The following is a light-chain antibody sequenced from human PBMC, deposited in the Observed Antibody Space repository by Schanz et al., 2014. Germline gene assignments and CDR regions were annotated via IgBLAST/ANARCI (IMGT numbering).Light chain of an antibody. V-gene: IGKV3-11*01. J-gene: IGKJ1*01. Sequence: EIVLTQSPATLSLSPGERATLSCRASQSVSSYLVWYQQKPGQAPRLLIYDASNRATGIPARFSGSGSGTDFALTISSLEPEDFAVYYCQQYGSSPKTFGQGTKVEIK. CDR2: DAS. CDR3: QQYGSSPKT. CDR1: QSVSSY.